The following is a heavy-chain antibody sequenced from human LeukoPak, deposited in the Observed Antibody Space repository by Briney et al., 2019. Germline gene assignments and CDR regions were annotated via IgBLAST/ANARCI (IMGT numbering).Heavy chain of an antibody. J-gene: IGHJ4*02. Sequence: SETLSLTCTVSGGSISSGSYYWSWIRQPAGKGLEWVGRICSSGSPNYNTSLKSRVTISVDPSKNQFPLKLTSVLAADPAVYYCASQYDSSGYYLPPPHYWRQGTLVTLPS. CDR3: ASQYDSSGYYLPPPHY. D-gene: IGHD3-22*01. CDR1: GGSISSGSYY. V-gene: IGHV4-61*02. CDR2: ICSSGSP.